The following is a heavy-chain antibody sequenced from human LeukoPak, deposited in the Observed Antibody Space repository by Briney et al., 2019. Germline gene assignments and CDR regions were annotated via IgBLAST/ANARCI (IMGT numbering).Heavy chain of an antibody. CDR2: IYGSGST. Sequence: SETLSLTCTVSGGSIRSYWSWIRQPAGKGLEWIGRIYGSGSTNYNPSLKSRVTISVDTSKNLFSLNLSSVTAADTAVYYCAKSFYGSGSYYNWFDPWGQGTLVTVSS. CDR3: AKSFYGSGSYYNWFDP. D-gene: IGHD3-10*01. CDR1: GGSIRSY. J-gene: IGHJ5*02. V-gene: IGHV4-4*07.